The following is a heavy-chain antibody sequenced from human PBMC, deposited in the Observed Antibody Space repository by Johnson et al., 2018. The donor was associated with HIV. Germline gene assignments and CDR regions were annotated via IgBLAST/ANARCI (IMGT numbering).Heavy chain of an antibody. V-gene: IGHV3-23*04. J-gene: IGHJ3*02. CDR2: ISSSGSTT. Sequence: VQLVESGGGLVQPGGSLRLSCAASGFTFSSYAMSWVRQAPGKGLEWVSYISSSGSTTYYADSVKGRFTISRDNSKNTLYLQMNSLRAEDTAVYYCSRDIIAVAGYDAFDIWGQGTMVTVSS. CDR3: SRDIIAVAGYDAFDI. D-gene: IGHD6-19*01. CDR1: GFTFSSYA.